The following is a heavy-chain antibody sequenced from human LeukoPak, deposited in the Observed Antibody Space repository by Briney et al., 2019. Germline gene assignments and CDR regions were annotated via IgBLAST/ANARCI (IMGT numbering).Heavy chain of an antibody. CDR1: EFSFSTYW. CDR3: ARSAYYYYYMDV. V-gene: IGHV3-7*01. CDR2: IKQDGSEK. Sequence: GGSLRLSCVASEFSFSTYWMSWVRQVPGKGLEWVANIKQDGSEKFYVDSVKGRFTISRDNAKNSVYLQMNSLRAEDTAVYYCARSAYYYYYMDVWGKGTTVTISS. J-gene: IGHJ6*03.